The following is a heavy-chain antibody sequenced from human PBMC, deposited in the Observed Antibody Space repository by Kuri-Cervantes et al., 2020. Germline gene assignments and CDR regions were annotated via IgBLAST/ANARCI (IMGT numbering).Heavy chain of an antibody. D-gene: IGHD3-22*01. Sequence: SETLSLTCTVSGASVTSGGYYWSWVRQHPGKGLEWIGYIYYSGGTYYNPSLKSRVTISVDTSKNQFSLKLSSVTAADTAVYYCARAYYDSSGYHAFDIWGQGTMVTVSS. CDR3: ARAYYDSSGYHAFDI. J-gene: IGHJ3*02. V-gene: IGHV4-31*03. CDR2: IYYSGGT. CDR1: GASVTSGGYY.